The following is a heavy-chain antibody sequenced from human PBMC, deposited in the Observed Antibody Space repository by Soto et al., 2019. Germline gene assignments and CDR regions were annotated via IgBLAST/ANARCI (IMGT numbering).Heavy chain of an antibody. V-gene: IGHV1-3*01. CDR1: GYTLTSYA. CDR2: INAGNGNT. J-gene: IGHJ6*02. D-gene: IGHD3-10*01. Sequence: XSVKVDCQSSGYTLTSYAVHWVRQATGQRLEWMGWINAGNGNTKYSQKFQCRVTITRDTSASTAYMELSSLRSEDTAVYYCASNMYYYGSGTYTYYYGMDVWGQGTTVTVSS. CDR3: ASNMYYYGSGTYTYYYGMDV.